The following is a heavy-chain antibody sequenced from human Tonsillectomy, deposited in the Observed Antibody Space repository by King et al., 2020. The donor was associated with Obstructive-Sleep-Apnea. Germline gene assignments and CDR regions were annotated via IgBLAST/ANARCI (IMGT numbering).Heavy chain of an antibody. CDR2: IYDSGNT. Sequence: QLQESGSGLVKPSQTLSLTCAVSGGSISGDGFTWSWIRQPPGKGLEWMGYIYDSGNTDYKSSLKSRLTISLDRSKNQFSLKLTSVTAADTAVYFCARRKDFGGHEFDYWGPGTLVTVSS. V-gene: IGHV4-30-2*01. D-gene: IGHD4/OR15-4a*01. CDR3: ARRKDFGGHEFDY. CDR1: GGSISGDGFT. J-gene: IGHJ4*02.